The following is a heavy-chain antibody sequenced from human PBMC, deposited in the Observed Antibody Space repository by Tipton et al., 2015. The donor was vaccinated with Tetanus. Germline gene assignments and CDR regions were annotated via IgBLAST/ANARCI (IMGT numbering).Heavy chain of an antibody. CDR2: IRNKFRSFST. V-gene: IGHV3-72*01. CDR3: ARAVVGAPGCMDV. J-gene: IGHJ6*02. Sequence: SLRLSCAASGFTFSDHYIDWVRQAPGKGLEWVGRIRNKFRSFSTEYAASVKGRFTISRDIAKNSLYLQMSSLRAEDMAVYYCARAVVGAPGCMDVWGQGTTVTVSS. CDR1: GFTFSDHY. D-gene: IGHD1-26*01.